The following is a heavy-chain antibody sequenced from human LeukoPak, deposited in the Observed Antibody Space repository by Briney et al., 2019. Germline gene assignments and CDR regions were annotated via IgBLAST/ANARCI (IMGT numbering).Heavy chain of an antibody. CDR3: ARRAGAYSHPYDY. J-gene: IGHJ4*02. CDR1: GFTVSSNS. D-gene: IGHD4/OR15-4a*01. Sequence: RGSLRLSCTVSGFTVSSNSMSWVRQAPGKGLEWVSFIYSDNTHYSDSVKGRFTISRDNPKNTLYLQMNSLRAEDTAVYYCARRAGAYSHPYDYWGQGTLVTVSS. V-gene: IGHV3-53*01. CDR2: IYSDNT.